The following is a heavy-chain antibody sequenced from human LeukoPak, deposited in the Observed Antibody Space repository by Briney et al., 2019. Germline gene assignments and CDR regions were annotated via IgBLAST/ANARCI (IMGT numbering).Heavy chain of an antibody. D-gene: IGHD2-21*02. Sequence: SETLSLTCAVYGGSFSTYYWNWIRQPPGKGLEWIGEINHSGSNKYSTSLKSRVTISVDTSKNQSSLKLSSVTAADTAVYYCARVGFYCGGVCYVDYWGQGTLVTVSS. CDR3: ARVGFYCGGVCYVDY. CDR1: GGSFSTYY. CDR2: INHSGSN. J-gene: IGHJ4*02. V-gene: IGHV4-34*01.